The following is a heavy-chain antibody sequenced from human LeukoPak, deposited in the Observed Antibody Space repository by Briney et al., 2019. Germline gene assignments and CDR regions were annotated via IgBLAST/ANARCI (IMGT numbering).Heavy chain of an antibody. J-gene: IGHJ4*02. CDR1: GFTFSNYD. D-gene: IGHD2-8*01. V-gene: IGHV3-23*01. CDR2: ISIGGGTE. Sequence: GGSLRLSCAASGFTFSNYDMRWVRQATGKGLEWVSGISIGGGTEYYADSVKGLFTISRDNFKNTLYLQMNSLRAEDTAVYYCAKRGCDTNGCPYYFDYWCQGTLVIVSS. CDR3: AKRGCDTNGCPYYFDY.